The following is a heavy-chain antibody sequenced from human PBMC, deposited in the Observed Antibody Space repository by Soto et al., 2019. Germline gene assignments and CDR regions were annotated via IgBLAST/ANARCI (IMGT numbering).Heavy chain of an antibody. J-gene: IGHJ6*02. D-gene: IGHD3-10*01. V-gene: IGHV5-51*01. Sequence: GESLKISCKGSGYSFTSYWIGWVRQMPGIGLEWMGIIYPGDSDTRYSPSFQGQVTISADKSISTAYLQWSSLKASDTAMYYCARRTMVRGVMYGMDVWGQGTTVTVSS. CDR2: IYPGDSDT. CDR3: ARRTMVRGVMYGMDV. CDR1: GYSFTSYW.